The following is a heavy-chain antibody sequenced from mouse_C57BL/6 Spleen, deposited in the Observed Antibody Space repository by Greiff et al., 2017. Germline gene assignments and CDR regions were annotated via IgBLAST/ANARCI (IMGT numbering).Heavy chain of an antibody. CDR2: IRNKANGYTT. CDR1: GFTFTDYY. D-gene: IGHD3-1*01. V-gene: IGHV7-3*01. Sequence: EVKLMESGGGLVQPGGSLSLSCAASGFTFTDYYMSWVRQPPGKALEWLGFIRNKANGYTTEYIASVKGRFTISRDNSQSILYLQMNALRAEDSATYYCARYSFDRFAYWGQGTLVTVSA. CDR3: ARYSFDRFAY. J-gene: IGHJ3*01.